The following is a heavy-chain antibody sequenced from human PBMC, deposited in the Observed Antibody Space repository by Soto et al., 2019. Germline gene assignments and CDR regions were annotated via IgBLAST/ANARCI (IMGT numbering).Heavy chain of an antibody. CDR3: ASSVAKLRPDAFDI. Sequence: GSLRLSCAASGFTFSSYWMSWVRQAPGKGLEWVANIKQDGSEKYYVDSVKGRFTISRDNAKNSLYLQMNSLRAEDTAVYYFASSVAKLRPDAFDIWGQATMVTVS. CDR2: IKQDGSEK. CDR1: GFTFSSYW. J-gene: IGHJ3*02. V-gene: IGHV3-7*01. D-gene: IGHD3-3*01.